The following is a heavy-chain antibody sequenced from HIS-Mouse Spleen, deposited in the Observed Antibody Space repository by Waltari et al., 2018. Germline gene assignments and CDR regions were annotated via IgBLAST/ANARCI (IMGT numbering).Heavy chain of an antibody. Sequence: EVQLVESGGGLVQPGGSLRLSCAASGCTFSRYWMHWVRQAPGKGLVWVSRINSDGSSKSYADSVKGRFTISRDNAKNTLYLQMNSLRAEDTAVYYCARDLELDAFDIWGQGTMVTVSS. CDR2: INSDGSSK. CDR1: GCTFSRYW. CDR3: ARDLELDAFDI. J-gene: IGHJ3*02. D-gene: IGHD1-1*01. V-gene: IGHV3-74*01.